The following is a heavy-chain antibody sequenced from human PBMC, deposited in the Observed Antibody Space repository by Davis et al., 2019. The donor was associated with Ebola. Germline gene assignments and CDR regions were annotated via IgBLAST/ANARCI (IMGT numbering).Heavy chain of an antibody. CDR2: INSDGSST. J-gene: IGHJ5*02. CDR1: GFTFSSYW. Sequence: GESLKISCAASGFTFSSYWMHWVRQAPGKGLVWVSRINSDGSSTSYVDSVKGRFTISRDNAKNSLYLQMNSLRAEDTAVYYCARDPDPYYDFWSGYYTGNWFDPWGQGTLVTVSS. CDR3: ARDPDPYYDFWSGYYTGNWFDP. D-gene: IGHD3-3*01. V-gene: IGHV3-74*01.